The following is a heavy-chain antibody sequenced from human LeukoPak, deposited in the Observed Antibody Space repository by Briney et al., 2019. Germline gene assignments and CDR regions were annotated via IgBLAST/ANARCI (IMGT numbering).Heavy chain of an antibody. CDR2: ISAYNGNT. V-gene: IGHV1-18*01. CDR3: ARAPHYYDSSGYYYVGDY. CDR1: GYTFNFYG. Sequence: ASVKVSCKASGYTFNFYGIAWVRQAPGQGLEWMGWISAYNGNTYYAEDLRDRLTMTTDISTRTAYMELRSLRSDDTAVYYCARAPHYYDSSGYYYVGDYWGQGTLVTVSS. D-gene: IGHD3-22*01. J-gene: IGHJ4*02.